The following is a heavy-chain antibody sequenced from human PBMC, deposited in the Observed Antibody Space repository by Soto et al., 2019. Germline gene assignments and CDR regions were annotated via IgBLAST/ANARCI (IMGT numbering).Heavy chain of an antibody. V-gene: IGHV4-31*11. Sequence: PSETLSLTCAVYGGSFSGYYWSWIRQHPGKGLEWIGYIYYSGSTYYNPSLKSRVTISVDTSKNQFSLKLSSVTAADTAVYYCARDPALRYYDSSGYYPHFDDWGQGTLVTVSS. CDR2: IYYSGST. CDR1: GGSFSGYY. J-gene: IGHJ4*02. D-gene: IGHD3-22*01. CDR3: ARDPALRYYDSSGYYPHFDD.